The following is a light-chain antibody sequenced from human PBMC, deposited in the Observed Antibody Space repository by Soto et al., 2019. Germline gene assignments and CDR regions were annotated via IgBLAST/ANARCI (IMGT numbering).Light chain of an antibody. J-gene: IGKJ1*01. CDR1: QSVSSN. CDR3: QQYNNWPPWA. V-gene: IGKV3-15*01. Sequence: EIVMTQSPATLSVSPGERATLSCRASQSVSSNLAWYQQKPGQAPRLLIYGASTRATGIPARFSGSGSGTDITLTISSLKSEDFAVYYCQQYNNWPPWAFGKGTKMEVK. CDR2: GAS.